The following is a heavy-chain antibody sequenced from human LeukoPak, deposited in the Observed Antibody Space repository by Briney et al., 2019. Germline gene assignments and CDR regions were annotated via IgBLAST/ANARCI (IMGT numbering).Heavy chain of an antibody. CDR3: ARDRAGKQWVGGDYYFDY. J-gene: IGHJ4*02. D-gene: IGHD6-19*01. CDR1: GYTFTGYY. Sequence: ASVKVSCKASGYTFTGYYMHWVRQAPGRGLEWMGWINPNSGGTNYAQKFQGRVTMTRDTSISKAYMELSRLRSDDTAVYYCARDRAGKQWVGGDYYFDYWGQGTLVTVSS. CDR2: INPNSGGT. V-gene: IGHV1-2*02.